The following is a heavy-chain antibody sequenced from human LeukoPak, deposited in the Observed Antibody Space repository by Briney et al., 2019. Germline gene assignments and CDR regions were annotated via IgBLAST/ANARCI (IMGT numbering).Heavy chain of an antibody. D-gene: IGHD3-10*01. J-gene: IGHJ5*02. Sequence: SETLSLTCTVSGGSISSSSYYRSWIRQPAGKGLEWIGRIYTSGSTNYNPSLKSRVTISVDTSKNQFSLKLTSVTAADTAVYYCARRLRFVGVWFDPWGQGTLVTVSS. V-gene: IGHV4-61*02. CDR2: IYTSGST. CDR3: ARRLRFVGVWFDP. CDR1: GGSISSSSYY.